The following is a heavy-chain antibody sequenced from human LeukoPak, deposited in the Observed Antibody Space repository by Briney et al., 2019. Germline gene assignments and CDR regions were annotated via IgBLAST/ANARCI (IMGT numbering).Heavy chain of an antibody. V-gene: IGHV3-48*01. CDR3: ARSYGSGRTAHGMDV. J-gene: IGHJ6*02. D-gene: IGHD3-10*01. CDR1: GFTFSSYS. Sequence: GGSLRLSCAASGFTFSSYSMNWVRQAPGKGPEWLSYISTGGSTIYYADSVKGRFTISRDNSKNTLYLQMNSLRAEDTAVYYCARSYGSGRTAHGMDVWGQGTTVTVSS. CDR2: ISTGGSTI.